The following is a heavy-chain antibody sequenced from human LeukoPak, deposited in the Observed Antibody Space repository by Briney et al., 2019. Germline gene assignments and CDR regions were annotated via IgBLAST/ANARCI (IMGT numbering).Heavy chain of an antibody. CDR1: GGSISSGDYY. D-gene: IGHD2-2*01. J-gene: IGHJ4*02. CDR2: IYYSGST. CDR3: ARGAIVVVPAAIDY. V-gene: IGHV4-30-4*08. Sequence: PSETLSLTCTVSGGSISSGDYYWSWIRQPPGKGLEWIGYIYYSGSTYYNPSLKSRVTISVDRSKNQFSLKLSSVTAADTAVYYCARGAIVVVPAAIDYWGQGTLVTVSS.